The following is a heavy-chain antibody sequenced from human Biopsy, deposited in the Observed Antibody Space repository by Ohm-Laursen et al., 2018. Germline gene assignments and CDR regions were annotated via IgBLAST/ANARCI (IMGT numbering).Heavy chain of an antibody. CDR2: IYYSVMT. CDR1: GGSISSNSYY. Sequence: SETLSLTCTVSGGSISSNSYYWGWIRQPPGKGLEWIGHIYYSVMTNYNPSLQSRVSISVDTSRNQVSLTLSSVTAADTAVYYCARDSGILNYGNFKYYHYYGMDVWGQGTKVTVSS. D-gene: IGHD4-11*01. J-gene: IGHJ6*02. V-gene: IGHV4-61*01. CDR3: ARDSGILNYGNFKYYHYYGMDV.